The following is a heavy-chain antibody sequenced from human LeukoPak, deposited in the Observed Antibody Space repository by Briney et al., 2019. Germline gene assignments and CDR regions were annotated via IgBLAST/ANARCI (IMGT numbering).Heavy chain of an antibody. CDR1: GYTFYSYG. CDR3: ARDLPQITIFGVVISYYFDY. V-gene: IGHV1-18*01. CDR2: ISAYNGNT. Sequence: ASVKVSCKASGYTFYSYGISWVRQPPGQGLEWMGWISAYNGNTNYAQKLQGRVTMTTDTSTNTAYMELRSLRSDDTAVYYCARDLPQITIFGVVISYYFDYWGQGTLVTVSS. J-gene: IGHJ4*02. D-gene: IGHD3-3*01.